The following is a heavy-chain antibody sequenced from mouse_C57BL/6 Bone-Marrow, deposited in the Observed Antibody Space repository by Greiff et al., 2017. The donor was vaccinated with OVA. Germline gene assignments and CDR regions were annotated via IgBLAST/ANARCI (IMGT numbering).Heavy chain of an antibody. CDR1: GYTFTDYN. Sequence: VQLKQSGPELVKPGASVKIPCKASGYTFTDYNMDWVKQSHGKSLEWIGDINPNNGGTIYNQKFKGKATLTVDKSSSTAYMELRSLTSEDTAVYYCARGDSSGYGWFAYWGQGTLVTVSA. D-gene: IGHD3-2*02. J-gene: IGHJ3*01. CDR2: INPNNGGT. CDR3: ARGDSSGYGWFAY. V-gene: IGHV1-18*01.